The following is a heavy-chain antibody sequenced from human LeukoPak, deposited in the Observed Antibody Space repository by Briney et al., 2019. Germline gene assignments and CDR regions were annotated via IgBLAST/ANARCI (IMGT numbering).Heavy chain of an antibody. CDR3: ARGRYYYDSSGYYLFDY. J-gene: IGHJ4*02. V-gene: IGHV4-61*02. D-gene: IGHD3-22*01. Sequence: PSETLSLTCTVSGGSITSGSYYWSWIRQPAGKGLEWIGRIYPSGSTNDNPSLKSRVTMSVDTSKNQFSLKLSSVTAADTAVYYCARGRYYYDSSGYYLFDYWGQGTLVTVSS. CDR1: GGSITSGSYY. CDR2: IYPSGST.